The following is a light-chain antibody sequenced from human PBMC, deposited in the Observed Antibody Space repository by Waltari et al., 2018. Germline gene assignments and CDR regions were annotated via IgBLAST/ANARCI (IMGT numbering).Light chain of an antibody. CDR3: SSFTTNSTLV. CDR1: RRDVGCYNS. J-gene: IGLJ3*02. CDR2: DVV. V-gene: IGLV2-14*03. Sequence: QAALTPPASVSGPPGQSTTISCTGTRRDVGCYNSFSWYQQHPGRAPNLKIYDVVNRPSGVSTRFSGSKSGNTASLTISGLQGEDEAVYYCSSFTTNSTLVFGGGTKLTVL.